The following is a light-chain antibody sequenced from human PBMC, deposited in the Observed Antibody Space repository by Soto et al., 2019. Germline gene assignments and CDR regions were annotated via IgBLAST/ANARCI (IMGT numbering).Light chain of an antibody. Sequence: QSVLTRPASVSGSPGQSITISCTGTSSDVGGYNYVSWYQQHPGKAPKLMIYDVSSRPSGVSNRFSGSKSGNTASLTISGLQAEDEADYYCSSYTSSSTLDVFGTGTKVTVL. V-gene: IGLV2-14*01. J-gene: IGLJ1*01. CDR1: SSDVGGYNY. CDR3: SSYTSSSTLDV. CDR2: DVS.